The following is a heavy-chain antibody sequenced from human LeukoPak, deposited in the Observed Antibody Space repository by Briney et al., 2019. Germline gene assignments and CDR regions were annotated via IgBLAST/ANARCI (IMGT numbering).Heavy chain of an antibody. CDR3: ARHYMDVAGGGLDYFDY. D-gene: IGHD1-26*01. J-gene: IGHJ4*02. V-gene: IGHV4-59*08. CDR2: IYYSGST. Sequence: PSETLSLTCTVSGCSISRYYWSWIRQPPGKGLEWIAYIYYSGSTNYNPSLKSRVTISVDTSKNQFSLKVNSVTAADTAVYYCARHYMDVAGGGLDYFDYWGQGTLVTVSS. CDR1: GCSISRYY.